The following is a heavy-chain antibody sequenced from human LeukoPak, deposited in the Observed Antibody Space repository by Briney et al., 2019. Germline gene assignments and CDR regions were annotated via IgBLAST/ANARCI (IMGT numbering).Heavy chain of an antibody. Sequence: SETLSLTCTVSGGSISSYYWSWIRQPPGKRLEWIGHIYYIGSTNYNPSLKSRATISVDTSKNQFSLKLSSVTAADTAVYYCASRSSIWSGYQDTLYYFDSWGQGTLVSVSS. J-gene: IGHJ4*02. CDR2: IYYIGST. CDR1: GGSISSYY. CDR3: ASRSSIWSGYQDTLYYFDS. D-gene: IGHD3-3*01. V-gene: IGHV4-59*01.